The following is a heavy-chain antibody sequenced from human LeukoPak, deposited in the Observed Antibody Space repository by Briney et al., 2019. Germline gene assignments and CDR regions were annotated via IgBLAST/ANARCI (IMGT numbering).Heavy chain of an antibody. CDR2: ISAYNGNT. CDR3: ARDPNYDFWSGYRDAFDI. V-gene: IGHV1-18*01. J-gene: IGHJ3*02. D-gene: IGHD3-3*01. CDR1: GYTFTGYD. Sequence: ASVKVSCKASGYTFTGYDINWVRQAPGQGLEWMGWISAYNGNTNYAQKLQGRVTMTTDTSTSTAYMELRSLRSDDTAVYYCARDPNYDFWSGYRDAFDIWGQGTMVTVSS.